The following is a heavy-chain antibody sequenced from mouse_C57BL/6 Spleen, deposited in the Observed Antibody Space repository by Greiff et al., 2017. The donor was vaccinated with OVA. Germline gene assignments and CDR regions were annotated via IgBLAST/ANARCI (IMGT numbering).Heavy chain of an antibody. CDR3: ARDYYYGSPDY. D-gene: IGHD1-1*01. Sequence: DVKLVESGGGLVKPGGSLKLSCAASGFTFSSYAMSWVRQTPEKRLEWVATISDGGSYTYYPDNVKGRFTISRDNAKNNLYLQMSHLKSEDTAMYYCARDYYYGSPDYWGQGTSVTVSS. V-gene: IGHV5-4*01. J-gene: IGHJ4*01. CDR2: ISDGGSYT. CDR1: GFTFSSYA.